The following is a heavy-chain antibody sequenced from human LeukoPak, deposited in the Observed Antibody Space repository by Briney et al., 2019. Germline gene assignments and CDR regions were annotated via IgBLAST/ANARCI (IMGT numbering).Heavy chain of an antibody. J-gene: IGHJ5*02. CDR1: GGSISSSSYY. Sequence: SETLSLTCAVSGGSISSSSYYWGWIRQPPGKGLEWIGSIYYSGSTYYNPSLKSRVTISVDTSKNQFSLKLSSVTAADTAVYYCASHLWFGERRFDPWGQGTLVTVSS. V-gene: IGHV4-39*01. CDR2: IYYSGST. D-gene: IGHD3-10*01. CDR3: ASHLWFGERRFDP.